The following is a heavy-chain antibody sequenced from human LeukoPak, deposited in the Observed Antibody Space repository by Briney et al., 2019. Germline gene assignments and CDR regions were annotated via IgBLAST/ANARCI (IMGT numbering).Heavy chain of an antibody. CDR2: LYYSGST. V-gene: IGHV4-39*07. J-gene: IGHJ6*03. D-gene: IGHD4-11*01. Sequence: SETLSLTCTVSGGSISSGSYYWGWIRQPPGKGLEWIGSLYYSGSTSYNPSLKSRVTISRDTSKNQFSLRLNSVTAGDTAVYYCARLQLYYYYMDVWGKGTTVTISS. CDR3: ARLQLYYYYMDV. CDR1: GGSISSGSYY.